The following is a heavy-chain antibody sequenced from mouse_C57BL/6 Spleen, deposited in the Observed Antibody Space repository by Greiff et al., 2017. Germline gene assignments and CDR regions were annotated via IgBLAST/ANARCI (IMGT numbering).Heavy chain of an antibody. Sequence: QVQLKESGAELVKPGASVKISCKASGYAFSSYWMNWVKQRPGKGLEWIGQIYPGDGDTNYNGKFKGKATLTADKSSSTAYMQLSSLTSEDSAVYFCARRAVVAHFDYWGQGTTRTVSS. V-gene: IGHV1-80*01. CDR1: GYAFSSYW. D-gene: IGHD1-1*01. CDR2: IYPGDGDT. CDR3: ARRAVVAHFDY. J-gene: IGHJ2*01.